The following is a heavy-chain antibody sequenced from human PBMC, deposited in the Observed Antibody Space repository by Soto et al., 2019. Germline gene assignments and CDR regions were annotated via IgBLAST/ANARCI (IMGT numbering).Heavy chain of an antibody. CDR2: ISAYNGNT. D-gene: IGHD4-17*01. Sequence: GASVKVSCKASGYTFXSYGISWVRQAPGQGLEWMGWISAYNGNTNYAQKLQGRVTMTTDTSTSTAYVELRSLRSDDTAVYYCATYGDLDAFDIWGQGTMVTVSS. CDR1: GYTFXSYG. J-gene: IGHJ3*02. V-gene: IGHV1-18*01. CDR3: ATYGDLDAFDI.